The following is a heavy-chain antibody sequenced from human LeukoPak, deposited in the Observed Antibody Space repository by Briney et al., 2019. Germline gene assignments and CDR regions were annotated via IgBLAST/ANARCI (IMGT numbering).Heavy chain of an antibody. D-gene: IGHD4-23*01. Sequence: SAPTLVKPTQTLTLACTCSGFSLSRSRVGVGWIRQPPGKALEWRALIYRNDDKRYTPSLKSTLTITKDTSKHQVVLTMTNMDPVDTATYFCARRKVGGNSVEFDYWGQGIMVTVSS. CDR1: GFSLSRSRVG. CDR2: IYRNDDK. J-gene: IGHJ4*02. CDR3: ARRKVGGNSVEFDY. V-gene: IGHV2-5*01.